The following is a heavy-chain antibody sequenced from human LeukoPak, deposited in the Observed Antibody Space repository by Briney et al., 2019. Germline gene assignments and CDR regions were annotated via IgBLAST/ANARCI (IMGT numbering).Heavy chain of an antibody. CDR3: AREYNGGLDY. CDR1: GFTFSNHW. J-gene: IGHJ4*02. Sequence: GGSLRLSCAASGFTFSNHWMHWVRQTPGKGLVWVANIETDGTTIHYADSVKGRFTISRDNAENTVYLQMNSLRAEDTGVYHCAREYNGGLDYWGQGTLVTVSS. CDR2: IETDGTTI. V-gene: IGHV3-74*01. D-gene: IGHD5-12*01.